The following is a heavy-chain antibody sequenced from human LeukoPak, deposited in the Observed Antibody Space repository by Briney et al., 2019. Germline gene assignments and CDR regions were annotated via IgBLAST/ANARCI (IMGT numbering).Heavy chain of an antibody. V-gene: IGHV3-30*03. D-gene: IGHD3-10*01. CDR3: ARGFYGAGSYRWFHP. CDR2: ISYDGSNV. CDR1: GFSFRGYV. J-gene: IGHJ5*02. Sequence: GRSLRLSCAASGFSFRGYVMHWVRQTPGKGLEWVAVISYDGSNVNYTDSVKGRFIISRDNSKHTLYLQMNSLRAEDTAVYYCARGFYGAGSYRWFHPWGQGALVTVSS.